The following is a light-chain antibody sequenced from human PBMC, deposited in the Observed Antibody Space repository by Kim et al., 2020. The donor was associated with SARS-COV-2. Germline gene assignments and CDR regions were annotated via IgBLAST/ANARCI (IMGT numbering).Light chain of an antibody. CDR2: RNN. J-gene: IGLJ3*02. CDR3: AAWDSSLSAWV. Sequence: QTAALSCTWNSNTVGDQGAAWLQNHQRHPPKLLSYRNNDRPSGISEGLSASRSGNTASLTISGLQPEDETDYYCAAWDSSLSAWVFGGGTQLTVL. V-gene: IGLV10-54*01. CDR1: SNTVGDQG.